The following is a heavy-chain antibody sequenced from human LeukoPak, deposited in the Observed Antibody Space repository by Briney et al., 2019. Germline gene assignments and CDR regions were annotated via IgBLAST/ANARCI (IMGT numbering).Heavy chain of an antibody. CDR2: MYYSGST. Sequence: SKTLSLTCTVSGGSISNYYWSWIRQPPGKGLEWFGYMYYSGSTNYNPSLKSRVTISVDTSKNQFSLKLSSVTAADTAVYYCARGPPTVVTPYWYFDLWGRGTLVTVSS. J-gene: IGHJ2*01. CDR3: ARGPPTVVTPYWYFDL. D-gene: IGHD4-23*01. V-gene: IGHV4-59*01. CDR1: GGSISNYY.